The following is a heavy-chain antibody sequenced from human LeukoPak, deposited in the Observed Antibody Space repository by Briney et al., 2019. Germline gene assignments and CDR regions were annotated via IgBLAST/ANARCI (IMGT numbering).Heavy chain of an antibody. CDR2: IYYNGST. D-gene: IGHD3-22*01. V-gene: IGHV4-39*02. Sequence: PSETLSLTCTVSGGSINNASYHWGWIRQPPRKGLGWIGSIYYNGSTYYSPSLKSRLTISVDTSKNHFSLQLTSVTAADTAVYYCARPYYDSSGYWSPPGDYWAQGTLVTVSS. CDR3: ARPYYDSSGYWSPPGDY. J-gene: IGHJ4*02. CDR1: GGSINNASYH.